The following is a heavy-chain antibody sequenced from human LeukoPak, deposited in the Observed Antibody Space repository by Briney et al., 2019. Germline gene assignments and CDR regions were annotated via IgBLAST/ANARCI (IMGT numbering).Heavy chain of an antibody. J-gene: IGHJ4*02. CDR2: IKDVGTEE. V-gene: IGHV3-7*01. Sequence: GGSLRLSCAASGFRFNEYWMSWVRQPPGEGLQWVAHIKDVGTEEYYLDSVEGRFTIARDDAKNSLYLQMNSLRVEDTALYYCVRAGLELDYWGQGTPVTVS. CDR1: GFRFNEYW. CDR3: VRAGLELDY. D-gene: IGHD1-1*01.